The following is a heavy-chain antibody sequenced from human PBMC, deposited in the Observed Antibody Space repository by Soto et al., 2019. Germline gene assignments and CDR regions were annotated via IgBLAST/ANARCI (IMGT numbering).Heavy chain of an antibody. CDR1: GGSISSSGYA. D-gene: IGHD3-3*01. J-gene: IGHJ4*02. CDR3: ARVAGDFWSGYPKYYFDY. V-gene: IGHV4-30-2*01. Sequence: SETLSLTCAVSGGSISSSGYAWSWIRQPPGKGLEWIGYMYHGGSTDYNPSLKSRVTISVDRSKNQFSLKLSSVTAADTAVYYCARVAGDFWSGYPKYYFDYWGQGTLVTVSS. CDR2: MYHGGST.